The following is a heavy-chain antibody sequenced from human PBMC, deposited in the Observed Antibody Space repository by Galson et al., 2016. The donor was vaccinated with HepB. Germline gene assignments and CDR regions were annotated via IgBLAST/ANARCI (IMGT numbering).Heavy chain of an antibody. CDR2: INHSGST. CDR3: ARAIAAAGWVKN. D-gene: IGHD6-13*01. CDR1: GGSFSGYY. J-gene: IGHJ6*04. V-gene: IGHV4-34*01. Sequence: SETLSLTCAVYGGSFSGYYWSWIRQPPGKGLEWIGEINHSGSTNYNPSLKSRVTISVDTSKNQFSLKLSSVTAADTAVYYCARAIAAAGWVKNWGKGTTVTVSS.